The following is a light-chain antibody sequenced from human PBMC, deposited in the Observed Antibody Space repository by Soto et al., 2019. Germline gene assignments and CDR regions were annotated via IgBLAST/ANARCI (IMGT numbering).Light chain of an antibody. Sequence: EIVMTQSPATLSVSPGERATLSCRASQSVSSSLAWYQQKPGQAPRLLFYGASTRATGVPARFSGSGSGTEFTLTISSLQSEDLAVYYCQQYGSSPPRATFGQGTRLEIK. CDR3: QQYGSSPPRAT. CDR1: QSVSSS. J-gene: IGKJ5*01. CDR2: GAS. V-gene: IGKV3-15*01.